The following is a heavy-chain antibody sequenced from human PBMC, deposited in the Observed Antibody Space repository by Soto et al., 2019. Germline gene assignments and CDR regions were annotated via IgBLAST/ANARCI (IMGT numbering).Heavy chain of an antibody. CDR3: AKDYNSPYYYDSSGHFDY. V-gene: IGHV3-30*18. CDR2: ISYDGSNK. D-gene: IGHD3-22*01. J-gene: IGHJ4*02. CDR1: GFTFSSYG. Sequence: GGSLRLSCAASGFTFSSYGMHWVRQAPGKGLEWVAVISYDGSNKYYADSVKGRFTISRDNSKNTLYLQMNSLRAEDTAVYYCAKDYNSPYYYDSSGHFDYWGQGTLVTVSS.